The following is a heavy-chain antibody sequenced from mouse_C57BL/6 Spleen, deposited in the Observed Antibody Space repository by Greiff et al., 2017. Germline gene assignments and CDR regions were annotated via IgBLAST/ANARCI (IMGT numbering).Heavy chain of an antibody. CDR1: GYTFTSYW. CDR3: ARMNYGNHYFDY. V-gene: IGHV1-52*01. CDR2: IDPSDSET. J-gene: IGHJ2*01. D-gene: IGHD2-1*01. Sequence: VQLQQPGAELVRPGSSVKLSCKASGYTFTSYWMHWVKQRPIQGLEWIGNIDPSDSETHYNQKFKDKATLTVDKSSSTAYMQLSSLTSEDSAVYYCARMNYGNHYFDYWGQGTTLTVSS.